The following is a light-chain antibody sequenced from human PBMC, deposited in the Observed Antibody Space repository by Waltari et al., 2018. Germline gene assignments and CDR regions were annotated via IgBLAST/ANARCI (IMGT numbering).Light chain of an antibody. CDR3: QQLKSYPRT. CDR2: GAS. CDR1: QGIITY. V-gene: IGKV1-9*01. J-gene: IGKJ2*02. Sequence: DIQLTQSPSFLSASVGARVTITCRASQGIITYLAWYQQRPGRAPKVLIHGASTVQSGVPSRFSGSGAETEFTITITSLQPEDFGTYYCQQLKSYPRTFGQGTKLEIK.